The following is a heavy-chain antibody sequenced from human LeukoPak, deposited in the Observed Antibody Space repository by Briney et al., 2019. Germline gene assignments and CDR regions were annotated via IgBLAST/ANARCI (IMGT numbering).Heavy chain of an antibody. J-gene: IGHJ4*02. Sequence: SGGSLRLSCAASGFTFSSYEMNWVRQAPGKGLVWVSRINSDGSSTSYADSVKGRFTISRDNAKNTLYLQMNSLRAEDTAVYYCATTRLGSGWYAYWGQGTLVTVSS. V-gene: IGHV3-74*01. CDR2: INSDGSST. D-gene: IGHD6-19*01. CDR1: GFTFSSYE. CDR3: ATTRLGSGWYAY.